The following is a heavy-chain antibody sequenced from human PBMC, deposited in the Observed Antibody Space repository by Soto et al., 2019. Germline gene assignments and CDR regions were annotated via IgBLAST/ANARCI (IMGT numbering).Heavy chain of an antibody. CDR2: IIPIFDIV. Sequence: QVQLVQSGAEVKKPGSSVKVSCKTSGGTFSTYAISWVRQAPGQGLEWMGGIIPIFDIVNSAQNFQGRVTITADDSTSTASMELSSLRSEDTAVYYCARGYMRDGYNLGYFDYWGQGTLVTVSS. V-gene: IGHV1-69*12. CDR1: GGTFSTYA. J-gene: IGHJ4*02. CDR3: ARGYMRDGYNLGYFDY. D-gene: IGHD5-12*01.